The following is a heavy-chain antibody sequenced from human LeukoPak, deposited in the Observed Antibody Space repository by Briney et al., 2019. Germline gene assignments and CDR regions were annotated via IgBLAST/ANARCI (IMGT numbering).Heavy chain of an antibody. CDR3: TRVSWRGEIY. D-gene: IGHD3-3*01. CDR2: ISRGGSPI. V-gene: IGHV3-48*03. CDR1: GFTFISYA. Sequence: GGSLRLSCAASGFTFISYAIHWVRQAPGKGLEWVSSISRGGSPIYYADSVKGRFTTSRDNAKKSLFLQMNSLRAEDTAVYYCTRVSWRGEIYWGQGTLVSVSS. J-gene: IGHJ4*02.